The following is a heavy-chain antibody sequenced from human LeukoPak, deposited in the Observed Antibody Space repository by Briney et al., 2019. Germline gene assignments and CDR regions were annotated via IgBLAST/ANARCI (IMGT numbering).Heavy chain of an antibody. D-gene: IGHD3-10*01. CDR3: ARDGLGSYDY. V-gene: IGHV3-21*01. Sequence: GGSLRLSCAASGFDFSDYTINWVRQAPGKGLEWVSSISSNSRYIYYADSAKGRLTVSRDNAKNSVYLQMNSLRAEDTAVYYCARDGLGSYDYWGQGTLVTVSS. CDR2: ISSNSRYI. CDR1: GFDFSDYT. J-gene: IGHJ4*02.